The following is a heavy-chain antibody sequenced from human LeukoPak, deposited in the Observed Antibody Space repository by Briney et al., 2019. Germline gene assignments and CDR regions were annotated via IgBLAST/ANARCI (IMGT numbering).Heavy chain of an antibody. CDR2: IYYSGTT. CDR3: ARKPSAPPDS. J-gene: IGHJ4*02. V-gene: IGHV4-39*01. CDR1: GGSISSSIHY. Sequence: SETLSLTCTVPGGSISSSIHYWGWIRQPPGKGLEWIGSIYYSGTTYYKPSLKSRVTISVDTSKNQFTLKLSSVTAADTAVYYCARKPSAPPDSGGQGTRVPVPS.